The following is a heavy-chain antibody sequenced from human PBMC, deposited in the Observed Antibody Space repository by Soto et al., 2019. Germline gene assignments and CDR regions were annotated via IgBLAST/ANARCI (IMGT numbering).Heavy chain of an antibody. CDR2: IYYSGST. CDR3: ARVRSGPMIRGVITHYYFDY. V-gene: IGHV4-59*01. J-gene: IGHJ4*02. CDR1: GGSISSYY. D-gene: IGHD3-10*01. Sequence: PSETLSLTCTVSGGSISSYYWSWIRQPPGKGLEWIGYIYYSGSTNYNPSLKSRVTISVDTSKNQFSLKLSSVTAADTAVYYCARVRSGPMIRGVITHYYFDYWGQGTLVTVS.